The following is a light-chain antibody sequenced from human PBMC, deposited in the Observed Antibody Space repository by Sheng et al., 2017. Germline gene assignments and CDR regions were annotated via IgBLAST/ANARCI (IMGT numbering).Light chain of an antibody. CDR3: SSFAGTSNLRI. V-gene: IGLV2-8*01. CDR2: EVN. Sequence: QSALTQPPSASGSPGQSVTISCTGTSGDVGAYNYVSWYQQHPGKVPKLMIYEVNKRPSGVPDRFSGSKSANTASLTVAGLQAEDEAHYYCSSFAGTSNLRIFGGGTKLTAL. J-gene: IGLJ2*01. CDR1: SGDVGAYNY.